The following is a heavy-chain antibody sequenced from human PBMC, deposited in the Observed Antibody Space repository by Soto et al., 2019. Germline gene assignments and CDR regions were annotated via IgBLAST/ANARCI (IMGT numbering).Heavy chain of an antibody. CDR1: GFTFSSYS. CDR2: ISSSSSYI. Sequence: PGGSLRLSCAASGFTFSSYSMNWVRQAPGKGLEWVSSISSSSSYIYYADSVKGRFTISRDSAKNSLYLQMNSLRAEDTAVYYCARDIKDRDTAMGPPWFDPWGQGTLVTVSS. V-gene: IGHV3-21*01. CDR3: ARDIKDRDTAMGPPWFDP. D-gene: IGHD5-18*01. J-gene: IGHJ5*02.